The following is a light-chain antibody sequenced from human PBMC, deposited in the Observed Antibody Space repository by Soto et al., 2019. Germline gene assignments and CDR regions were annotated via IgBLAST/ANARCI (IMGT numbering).Light chain of an antibody. J-gene: IGLJ1*01. V-gene: IGLV1-40*01. Sequence: QSVLTQPPSGSGAHVHGVSIFCAGSSSNIGAGYDVHWYHQLPGTTPKLLIYDNSNRPSGVPDRFSGSKSGTSASLAITGLQAEDEADYYCQSYDRSLSGSRVFGTGTKVTVL. CDR3: QSYDRSLSGSRV. CDR1: SSNIGAGYD. CDR2: DNS.